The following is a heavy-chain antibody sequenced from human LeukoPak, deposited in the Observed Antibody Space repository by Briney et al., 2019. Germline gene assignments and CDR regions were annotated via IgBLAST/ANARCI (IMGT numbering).Heavy chain of an antibody. CDR1: GFTFDDYG. CDR3: ARVVYDYVWGSYRPSYFDY. V-gene: IGHV3-20*04. CDR2: INWNGGST. D-gene: IGHD3-16*02. Sequence: PGGSLRLSCAASGFTFDDYGMSWVRQAPGKGLEWVSGINWNGGSTGYADSVKGRFTISRDNAKNSLYLQMNSLRAEDTALYYCARVVYDYVWGSYRPSYFDYWGQGTLVTVSS. J-gene: IGHJ4*02.